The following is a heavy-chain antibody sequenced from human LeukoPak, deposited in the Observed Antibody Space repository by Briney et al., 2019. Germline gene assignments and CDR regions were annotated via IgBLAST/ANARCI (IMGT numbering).Heavy chain of an antibody. CDR3: ARHVPYDFWSGGYYYGMDV. CDR2: IYYSGST. CDR1: GGSISSSSYY. Sequence: PSETLSLTCTVSGGSISSSSYYWGWIRQPPGKGLEWIGSIYYSGSTYYNPSLKSRVTISVDTSKNQFSLKLSSVTAADTAVYYCARHVPYDFWSGGYYYGMDVWGQGTTVTVSS. J-gene: IGHJ6*02. D-gene: IGHD3-3*01. V-gene: IGHV4-39*01.